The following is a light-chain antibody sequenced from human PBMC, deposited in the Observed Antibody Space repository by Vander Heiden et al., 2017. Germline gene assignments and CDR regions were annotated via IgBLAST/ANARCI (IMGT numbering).Light chain of an antibody. CDR1: QSVDRY. Sequence: EIVLTQSPATLSLSPGDRATLSCRASQSVDRYLAWYQHKPGQAPRLLIYDASNRATGIPARFSGDGSGTDFSLTISGLESEDFAVYYCRHRRDWPITFGGGTKVEIK. V-gene: IGKV3-11*01. CDR3: RHRRDWPIT. J-gene: IGKJ4*01. CDR2: DAS.